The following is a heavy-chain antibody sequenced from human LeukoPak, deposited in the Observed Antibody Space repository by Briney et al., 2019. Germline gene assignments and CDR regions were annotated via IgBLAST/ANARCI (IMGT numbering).Heavy chain of an antibody. CDR1: GFTFSSYS. V-gene: IGHV3-21*01. CDR2: ISSSSSYI. J-gene: IGHJ6*03. Sequence: PGGSLRLSCAASGFTFSSYSMNWVRQAPGKGLEWASSISSSSSYIYYADSVKGRFTISRDNAKNSLYLQMNSLRAEDTAVYYCAAHGDCSGGSCYSFWRSYYYYYMDVWGKGTTVTVSS. CDR3: AAHGDCSGGSCYSFWRSYYYYYMDV. D-gene: IGHD2-15*01.